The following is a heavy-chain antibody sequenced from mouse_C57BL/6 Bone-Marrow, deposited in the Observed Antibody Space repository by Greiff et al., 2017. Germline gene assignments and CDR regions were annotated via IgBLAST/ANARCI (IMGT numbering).Heavy chain of an antibody. V-gene: IGHV1-82*01. Sequence: VKLLESGPELVKPGASVQISCKASGYAFSSSWMNWVKQRPGKGLEWIGRIYPGDGDTNYNGKFKGKATLTADKSSSTAYMQLSSLTSEDSAVYFCAITTVVAHDYWGQGTTLAVSS. CDR1: GYAFSSSW. CDR3: AITTVVAHDY. D-gene: IGHD1-1*01. J-gene: IGHJ2*01. CDR2: IYPGDGDT.